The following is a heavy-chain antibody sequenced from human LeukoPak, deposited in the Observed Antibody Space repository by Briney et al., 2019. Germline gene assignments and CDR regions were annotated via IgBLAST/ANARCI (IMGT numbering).Heavy chain of an antibody. J-gene: IGHJ4*02. CDR2: ISDDGSSK. V-gene: IGHV3-30-3*01. CDR1: GFTFRNHA. Sequence: GGSLRLSCAASGFTFRNHAIHWVRQAPGKGLEWVAVISDDGSSKYYADSVKGRFIISRDNSKNTLYLQMNSLRAEETAVYFRARGHSGSYWLIDYWGQGTLVIVSS. CDR3: ARGHSGSYWLIDY. D-gene: IGHD1-26*01.